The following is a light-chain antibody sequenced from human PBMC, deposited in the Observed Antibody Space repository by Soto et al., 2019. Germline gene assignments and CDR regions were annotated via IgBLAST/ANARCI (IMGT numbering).Light chain of an antibody. CDR3: QQYGSSPWT. J-gene: IGKJ1*01. CDR1: QSVTISY. Sequence: EIVLTHAPCTLSFSPLQMATLSFTSSQSVTISYLAWYQQKPGKAPRLLIYGASSRATGIPDRFSGSGSGTDFTLTISRLEPEDFAVYYCQQYGSSPWTFGQGTKVDIK. V-gene: IGKV3-20*01. CDR2: GAS.